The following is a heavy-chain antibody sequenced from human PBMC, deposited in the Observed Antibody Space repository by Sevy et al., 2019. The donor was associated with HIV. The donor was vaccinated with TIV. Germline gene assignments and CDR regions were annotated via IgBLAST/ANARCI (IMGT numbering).Heavy chain of an antibody. J-gene: IGHJ4*02. V-gene: IGHV3-23*01. D-gene: IGHD3-16*01. CDR3: AKDIEDYDYVWGRTYDY. CDR1: GFTFSSYA. Sequence: GGSLRLSCAASGFTFSSYAMSWVRQAPGKGLEWVSAISGSGGSTYYADSVKGRFTISRDNSKNTLYLQMNSLRAEDTAVYYCAKDIEDYDYVWGRTYDYWGQGTLVTVSS. CDR2: ISGSGGST.